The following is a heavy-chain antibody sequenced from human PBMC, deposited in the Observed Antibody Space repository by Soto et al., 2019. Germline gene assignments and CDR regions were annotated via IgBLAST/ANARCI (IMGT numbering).Heavy chain of an antibody. D-gene: IGHD3-10*01. Sequence: QVQLVQSGAEVKKPGASVKVSCKASGYTFTSYDINWVRQATGQGLEWMGWMNPNSGNTGYAQKFQGRVTMTRNTSISTAYMELSSLRSEDTAVYYCARGEDCTMVRGVKDAEVGYWGQGTLVTVSS. CDR3: ARGEDCTMVRGVKDAEVGY. V-gene: IGHV1-8*01. CDR2: MNPNSGNT. CDR1: GYTFTSYD. J-gene: IGHJ4*02.